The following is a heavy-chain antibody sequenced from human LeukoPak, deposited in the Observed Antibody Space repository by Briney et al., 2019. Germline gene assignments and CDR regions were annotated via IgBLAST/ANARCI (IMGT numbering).Heavy chain of an antibody. CDR1: GFTFSSSA. CDR3: AKDQRWESPHYLDS. J-gene: IGHJ4*02. Sequence: PGGSLRLSCAASGFTFSSSAMSWVRQVPGKGLEWVSGISASGGSTSYAASVRGRFTISRDHSKNTLYEQMNSLRDEDPAVSYCAKDQRWESPHYLDSWGQGTLVTVSS. CDR2: ISASGGST. D-gene: IGHD1-26*01. V-gene: IGHV3-23*01.